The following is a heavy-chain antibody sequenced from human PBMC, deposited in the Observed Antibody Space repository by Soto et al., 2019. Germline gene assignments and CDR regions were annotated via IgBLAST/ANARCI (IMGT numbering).Heavy chain of an antibody. CDR2: TGLNGRTT. CDR1: GFTFSTSA. Sequence: EVQLFESGGGLVQPGGSLRLSCAASGFTFSTSAMTWVRQAPGKGLECVSTTGLNGRTTYYADSVKGRFTVSRDNSKNTLDLQMSSLRAEDTAVYYCATVHGTSRSFDSWGQGTLVTVSS. CDR3: ATVHGTSRSFDS. J-gene: IGHJ4*02. V-gene: IGHV3-23*01.